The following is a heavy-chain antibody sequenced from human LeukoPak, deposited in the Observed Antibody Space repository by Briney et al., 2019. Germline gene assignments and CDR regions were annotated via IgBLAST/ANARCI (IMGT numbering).Heavy chain of an antibody. CDR2: IYTSGST. Sequence: SETLSLTCTVSGGSISSYYWSWIRQPAGKGLEWIGRIYTSGSTNYNPSLKCRVTMSVDTSKNQFSLKLSSVTAADTAVYYCARGPSLAATYYYYYYMDVWGKGTTVTVSS. CDR3: ARGPSLAATYYYYYYMDV. CDR1: GGSISSYY. J-gene: IGHJ6*03. V-gene: IGHV4-4*07. D-gene: IGHD2-15*01.